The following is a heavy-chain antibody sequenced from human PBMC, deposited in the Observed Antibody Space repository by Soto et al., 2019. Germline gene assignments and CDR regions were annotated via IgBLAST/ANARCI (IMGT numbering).Heavy chain of an antibody. CDR3: ARDGVGCSSTSCYYYGMDV. CDR2: IYHSGST. J-gene: IGHJ6*02. Sequence: SETLSLTCAVSGGSISSSNWWSWVRQPPGKGLEWIGEIYHSGSTNYNPSLKSRVTISVDKSKNQFSLKLSSVTAADTAVYYCARDGVGCSSTSCYYYGMDVWGQGTTVTVSS. CDR1: GGSISSSNW. D-gene: IGHD2-2*01. V-gene: IGHV4-4*02.